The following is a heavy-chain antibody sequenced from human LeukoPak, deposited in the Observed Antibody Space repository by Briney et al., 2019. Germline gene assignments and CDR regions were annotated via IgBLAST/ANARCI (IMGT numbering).Heavy chain of an antibody. J-gene: IGHJ6*02. CDR1: GFTFSNFW. CDR3: AKGIGPRPKVYGMDV. V-gene: IGHV3-74*01. D-gene: IGHD6-6*01. Sequence: PTGGSLRLFCAASGFTFSNFWMHWVRQAPGKGLVWVALIYGDGSFTRYADSVKGRFTISRDNAKNTVYLQMNSLRIKDTAVYYCAKGIGPRPKVYGMDVWGQGTAVTVSS. CDR2: IYGDGSFT.